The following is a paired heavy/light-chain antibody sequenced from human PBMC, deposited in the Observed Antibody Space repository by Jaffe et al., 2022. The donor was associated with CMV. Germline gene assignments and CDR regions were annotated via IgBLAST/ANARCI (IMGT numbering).Light chain of an antibody. J-gene: IGKJ2*01. CDR3: QQYISSPYT. Sequence: EIVLTQSPGTLSSSPGERATLSCRASQSVRSSYLAWYQQKPGQAPRLLIYAASSRATGIPDRFSGSGSGTDFTLTISRLESEDFAVYYCQQYISSPYTFGQGTKLEIK. V-gene: IGKV3-20*01. CDR2: AAS. CDR1: QSVRSSY.
Heavy chain of an antibody. V-gene: IGHV4-59*01. Sequence: QVQLQESGPGLVKPSETLSLTCTVSGASISNYYWTWIRQPPGKGLEWIGYIYYSGNTNYSPSLKSRVTISLDTSKNQLSLKLSSVTAADTAVYYCARVSTEYSSTWYYDYWGQGTLVTVSS. CDR1: GASISNYY. D-gene: IGHD6-13*01. CDR3: ARVSTEYSSTWYYDY. J-gene: IGHJ4*02. CDR2: IYYSGNT.